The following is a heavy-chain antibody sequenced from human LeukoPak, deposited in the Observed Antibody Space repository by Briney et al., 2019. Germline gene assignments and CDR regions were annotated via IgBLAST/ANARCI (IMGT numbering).Heavy chain of an antibody. CDR3: AREQPYGDSSGLDY. Sequence: RAPVKVSCKASGGTFSSYAISWVRQAPGQGLEWMGGIIPIFGTANYAQKFQGRVTITTDESTSTAYTELSSLRSEDTAVYYCAREQPYGDSSGLDYWGQGTLVTVSS. V-gene: IGHV1-69*05. J-gene: IGHJ4*02. CDR2: IIPIFGTA. D-gene: IGHD4-17*01. CDR1: GGTFSSYA.